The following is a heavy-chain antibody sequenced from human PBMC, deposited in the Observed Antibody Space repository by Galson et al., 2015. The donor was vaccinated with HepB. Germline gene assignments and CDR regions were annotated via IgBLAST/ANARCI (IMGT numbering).Heavy chain of an antibody. Sequence: SLRLSCAASGFTFSSYWMHWVRQAPGKGLVWVSRINSDGSSTSYADSVKGRFTVSRDNAKNTLYLQMNSLRAEDTAVYYCARLWGDRVSGYYFDYWGQGTLVTVSS. V-gene: IGHV3-74*01. J-gene: IGHJ4*02. CDR2: INSDGSST. CDR1: GFTFSSYW. CDR3: ARLWGDRVSGYYFDY. D-gene: IGHD3-16*01.